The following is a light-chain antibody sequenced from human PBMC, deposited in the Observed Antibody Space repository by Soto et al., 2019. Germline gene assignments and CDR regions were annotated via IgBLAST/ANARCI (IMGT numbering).Light chain of an antibody. CDR3: QQSYRALR. Sequence: DIQMTQSPSSLSASVGDRVTITCRASRSISNYLNWYQQKSGKAPRLLIYDASSVQTGVPSRFSGTGAGTAFTLTSTSLPPEDSTTYYRQQSYRALRFGQGTRVDLK. CDR2: DAS. CDR1: RSISNY. V-gene: IGKV1-39*01. J-gene: IGKJ1*01.